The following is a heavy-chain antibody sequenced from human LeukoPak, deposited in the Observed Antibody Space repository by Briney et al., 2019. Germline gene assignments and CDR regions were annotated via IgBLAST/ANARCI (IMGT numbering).Heavy chain of an antibody. Sequence: ASVKVSCKASGYTFTSYAMHWVRQAPGQGLEWMGWINPNSGGTNYAQKFQGRVTMTRDTSISTAYMELSRLRSDDTAVYYCARAPDRMQSDYWGQGTLVTVSS. CDR3: ARAPDRMQSDY. V-gene: IGHV1-2*02. CDR1: GYTFTSYA. CDR2: INPNSGGT. D-gene: IGHD2-8*01. J-gene: IGHJ4*02.